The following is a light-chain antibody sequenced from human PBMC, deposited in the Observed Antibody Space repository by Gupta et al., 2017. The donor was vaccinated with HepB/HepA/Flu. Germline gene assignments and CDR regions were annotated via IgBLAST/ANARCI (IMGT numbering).Light chain of an antibody. CDR3: SSFTNSTTEV. CDR1: SSDVGYYNY. Sequence: QSALTQPASVSGSPGQSITISCTGTSSDVGYYNYVSWYQQHPGKAPKVMIYDVSNRPSGVSNRFSGSKSGNTASLTISGPQAEDEAEYYCSSFTNSTTEVFGTGTKVTVL. J-gene: IGLJ1*01. V-gene: IGLV2-14*01. CDR2: DVS.